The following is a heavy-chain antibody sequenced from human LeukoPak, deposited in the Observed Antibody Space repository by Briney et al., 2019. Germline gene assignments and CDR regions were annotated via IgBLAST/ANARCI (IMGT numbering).Heavy chain of an antibody. J-gene: IGHJ2*01. CDR2: IYYSGST. CDR3: ARGQYHLLYWYFDL. CDR1: GGSISSHY. Sequence: SETLSLICTVSGGSISSHYWSWIRQPPGKGLEWIGYIYYSGSTNYNPPLKSRVTMSVDTSKNQFSLKLSSVTAADTAVYYCARGQYHLLYWYFDLWGRGTLVTVSS. D-gene: IGHD2-2*01. V-gene: IGHV4-59*11.